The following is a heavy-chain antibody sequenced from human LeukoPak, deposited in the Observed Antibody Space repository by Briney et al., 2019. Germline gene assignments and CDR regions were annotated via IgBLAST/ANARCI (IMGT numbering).Heavy chain of an antibody. J-gene: IGHJ3*02. CDR3: ARESGGVTDFAI. Sequence: GEALKISCKGSGYSFISYWNGWVRQMPGKGLEGMGIIYSGDSDTRYSTSFQGQFTISADKSISTAYLQWSRLKASDTAMHYCARESGGVTDFAIWGQGTIVTVSS. CDR1: GYSFISYW. CDR2: IYSGDSDT. V-gene: IGHV5-51*01. D-gene: IGHD5-12*01.